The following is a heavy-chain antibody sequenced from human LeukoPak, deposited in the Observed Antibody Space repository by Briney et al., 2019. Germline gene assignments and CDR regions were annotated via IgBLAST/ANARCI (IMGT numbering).Heavy chain of an antibody. J-gene: IGHJ6*03. CDR2: IKQDGSEK. CDR1: GFTFSSYW. V-gene: IGHV3-7*01. Sequence: PGGSLRLSCAASGFTFSSYWMSWVRQAPGKGLEWVANIKQDGSEKYYVDSVKGRFTISRDNAKNSLYLQMNSLRAEDTAVYYCARGGRYAILHYYYYYMDVWGKGTTVTVSS. CDR3: ARGGRYAILHYYYYYMDV. D-gene: IGHD2-8*01.